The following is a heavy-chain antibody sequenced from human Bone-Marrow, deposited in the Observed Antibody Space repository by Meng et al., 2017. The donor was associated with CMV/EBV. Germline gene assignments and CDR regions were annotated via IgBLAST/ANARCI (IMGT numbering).Heavy chain of an antibody. CDR1: GGTFRNHS. CDR2: INPSGGST. Sequence: ASVKVSCKASGGTFRNHSISWVRQAPGQGLEWMGIINPSGGSTSYAQKFQGRVTMTRDTSTSTVYMELSSLRSEDTAVYYCARDPYSTDDAFDIWGQGTMVTVSS. V-gene: IGHV1-46*01. J-gene: IGHJ3*02. D-gene: IGHD6-13*01. CDR3: ARDPYSTDDAFDI.